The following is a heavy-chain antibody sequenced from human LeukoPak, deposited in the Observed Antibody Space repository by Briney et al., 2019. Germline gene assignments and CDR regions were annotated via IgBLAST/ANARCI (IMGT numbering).Heavy chain of an antibody. V-gene: IGHV4-4*07. CDR2: IYTTGTA. CDR1: GGSIGPYY. D-gene: IGHD6-6*01. J-gene: IGHJ3*02. Sequence: ASETLSLTCIISGGSIGPYYWSWIRQAAGKGPEWIGRIYTTGTADYNPSLKGRVFLSVDTSKNQFSLKVTSVTAADTAVYYCARDHSSSSWMDSFEIWGPGTKVTVSS. CDR3: ARDHSSSSWMDSFEI.